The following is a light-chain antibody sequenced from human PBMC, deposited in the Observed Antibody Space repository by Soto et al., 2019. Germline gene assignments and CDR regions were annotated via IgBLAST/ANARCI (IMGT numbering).Light chain of an antibody. CDR1: QSVSRN. CDR3: QQYNNWPLT. J-gene: IGKJ4*01. CDR2: GAS. Sequence: EIVMTQSPAPLSVSPRERATPSCRASQSVSRNLAWYQQKPGQAPMLLIYGASTSATGIPARFSGSGSGTEFTVTISILQSEDFAVYYCQQYNNWPLTFGGGTKVDIK. V-gene: IGKV3-15*01.